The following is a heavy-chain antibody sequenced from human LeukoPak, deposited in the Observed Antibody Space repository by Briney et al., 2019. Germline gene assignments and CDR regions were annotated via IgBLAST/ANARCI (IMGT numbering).Heavy chain of an antibody. J-gene: IGHJ5*02. CDR1: GYTFTSYY. CDR3: ARRRDSSGYETDWFDP. CDR2: INPSGGST. D-gene: IGHD3-22*01. Sequence: ASVKVSCKASGYTFTSYYMHWVRQAPGQGFEWMGIINPSGGSTSYAQKFQGRVTMTRNMSTSTVYMELSSLRSEDTAVYYCARRRDSSGYETDWFDPWGQGTLVTVPS. V-gene: IGHV1-46*01.